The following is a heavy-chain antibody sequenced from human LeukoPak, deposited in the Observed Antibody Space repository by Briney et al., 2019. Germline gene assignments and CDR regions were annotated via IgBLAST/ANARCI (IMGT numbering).Heavy chain of an antibody. D-gene: IGHD4-17*01. CDR3: ARTGSTVTMLYPFDH. CDR2: IYYSGST. V-gene: IGHV4-59*01. J-gene: IGHJ4*02. CDR1: GGSISSYY. Sequence: PSETLSLTCTVSGGSISSYYWSWIRQPAGKGLEWIGYIYYSGSTNYNPSLKSRVSISVDTSKNQFSLKLSSVTAADTAVYYCARTGSTVTMLYPFDHWGQGTLVTVSS.